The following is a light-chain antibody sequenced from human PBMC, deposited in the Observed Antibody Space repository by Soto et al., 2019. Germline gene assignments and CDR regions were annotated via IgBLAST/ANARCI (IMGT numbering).Light chain of an antibody. CDR1: QSVSNF. Sequence: DIQMTQSPSFLSASAGDRVTIVCRASQSVSNFLHWYQQKPGKAPKLLIYAASSLQSGVPSRFSGSGSGTDFTLTISGLQPEDLATYYCQQANSFPWTFGQGTKVDIK. CDR2: AAS. V-gene: IGKV1-12*01. J-gene: IGKJ1*01. CDR3: QQANSFPWT.